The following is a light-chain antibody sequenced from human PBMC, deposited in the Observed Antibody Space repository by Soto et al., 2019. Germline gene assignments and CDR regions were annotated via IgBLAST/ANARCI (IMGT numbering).Light chain of an antibody. CDR1: SSDVGSFNY. CDR2: DVT. Sequence: QSVLTQPRSVSGSPGQSVAISCTGTSSDVGSFNYVSWYQQHPDKAPKLMIYDVTKRPSGVPDRFSGSKSGNTASLTISGLQAEDEADYYCCSYAVPPYACGTGTKVTVL. CDR3: CSYAVPPYA. J-gene: IGLJ1*01. V-gene: IGLV2-11*01.